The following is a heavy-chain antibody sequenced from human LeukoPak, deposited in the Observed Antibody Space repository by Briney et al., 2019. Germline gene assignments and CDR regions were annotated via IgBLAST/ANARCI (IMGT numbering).Heavy chain of an antibody. V-gene: IGHV3-21*01. CDR1: GFTFPNYW. CDR3: ASPGSCSSTSCYVSYMDV. Sequence: GGSLRLSCAASGFTFPNYWMSWVRQAPGKGLEWVSSISSSGAYIYYADSVKGRFTISRDNAKNSLYLQMSSLRAEDTAVYYCASPGSCSSTSCYVSYMDVWGKGTTVTVSS. D-gene: IGHD2-2*01. CDR2: ISSSGAYI. J-gene: IGHJ6*03.